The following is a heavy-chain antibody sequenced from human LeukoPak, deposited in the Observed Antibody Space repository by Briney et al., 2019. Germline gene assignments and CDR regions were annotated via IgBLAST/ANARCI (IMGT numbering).Heavy chain of an antibody. CDR1: GFTFDDYA. J-gene: IGHJ4*02. V-gene: IGHV3-43D*03. Sequence: GGSLRLSCAASGFTFDDYAMHWVRQAPGKGLEWVSLITWDAGATYYADSVKGRFTISRDNNKNSLYLQMNSLRAEDTAVYYCAKAYCTNGVCFDYWGQGTLVTVSS. CDR2: ITWDAGAT. CDR3: AKAYCTNGVCFDY. D-gene: IGHD2-8*01.